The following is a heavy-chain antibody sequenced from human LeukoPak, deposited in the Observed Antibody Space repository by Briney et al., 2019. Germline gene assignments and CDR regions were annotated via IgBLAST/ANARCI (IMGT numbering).Heavy chain of an antibody. CDR3: ARVLPRLSWGEFDY. J-gene: IGHJ4*02. D-gene: IGHD3-16*01. V-gene: IGHV1-18*01. Sequence: ASVKVSCKASGYTFTTYGISWVRQAPGQGLEWMGWISAYGANTNYIQSLQGRVTISTDTSTSTAYMELRSLRSDDTGVYYCARVLPRLSWGEFDYWGQGTLVTVSS. CDR1: GYTFTTYG. CDR2: ISAYGANT.